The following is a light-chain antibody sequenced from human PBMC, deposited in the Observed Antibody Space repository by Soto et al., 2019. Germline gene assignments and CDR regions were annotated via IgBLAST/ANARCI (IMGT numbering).Light chain of an antibody. CDR1: ENIYTN. CDR3: QHYGSSPPVT. J-gene: IGKJ5*01. V-gene: IGKV3-20*01. Sequence: EIVMTQSPATLSVSPGERATLSCRASENIYTNLAWYQQKPGQAPRLLFYGASRRATGIPDRFRGSGSGTEFTLTISGLEPEDFAVYFCQHYGSSPPVTFGQGTRLEIK. CDR2: GAS.